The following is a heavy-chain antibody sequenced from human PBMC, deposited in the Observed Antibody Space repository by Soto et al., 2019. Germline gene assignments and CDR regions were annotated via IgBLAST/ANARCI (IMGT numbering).Heavy chain of an antibody. V-gene: IGHV3-74*01. D-gene: IGHD3-10*01. CDR3: ATAGSYRFDH. CDR1: GFTFSNYW. Sequence: GGALRLSCANSGFTFSNYWIRWVRQAPGEGLVWVSRINPDATTINYADSVKGRFTVSRDNAKNTLYLQTNSLRAEDTAVYYCATAGSYRFDHWGQGTLVPVSS. CDR2: INPDATTI. J-gene: IGHJ4*02.